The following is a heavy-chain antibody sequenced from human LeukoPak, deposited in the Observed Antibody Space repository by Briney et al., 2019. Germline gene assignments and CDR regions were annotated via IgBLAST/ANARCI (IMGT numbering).Heavy chain of an antibody. J-gene: IGHJ4*02. CDR1: GGSFSGYY. Sequence: PSETLSLTCAVYGGSFSGYYWGWIRQPPGKGLEWIGSIYHSGSTYYNPSLKSRVTISVDMSKNQFSLKLSSVTAADTAVYYCARLMYSSGWIDSWGQGTLVTVSS. V-gene: IGHV4-38-2*01. CDR3: ARLMYSSGWIDS. CDR2: IYHSGST. D-gene: IGHD6-19*01.